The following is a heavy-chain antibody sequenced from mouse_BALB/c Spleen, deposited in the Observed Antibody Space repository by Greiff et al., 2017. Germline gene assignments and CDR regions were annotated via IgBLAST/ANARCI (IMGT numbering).Heavy chain of an antibody. Sequence: EVQLQQSGPELVKPGASVKMSCKASGYTFTSYVMHWVKQKPGQGLEWIGYINPYNDGTKYNEKFKGKATLTSDKSSSTAYMELSSLTSEDSAVYYCAREGDYALFAYWGQGTLVTVSA. CDR1: GYTFTSYV. D-gene: IGHD1-1*02. J-gene: IGHJ3*01. CDR3: AREGDYALFAY. CDR2: INPYNDGT. V-gene: IGHV1-14*01.